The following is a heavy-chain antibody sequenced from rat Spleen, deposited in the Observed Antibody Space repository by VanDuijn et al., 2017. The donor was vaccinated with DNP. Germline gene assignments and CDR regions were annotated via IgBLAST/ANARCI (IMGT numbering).Heavy chain of an antibody. J-gene: IGHJ1*01. Sequence: EVQLVESGGDLVQPGRSLKLSCVASGFSFRDYDMAWVRQAPSKGLEWVAAISPSGGRTYYPDSVKCRFTISRDDAKSSLYLQVNSLKSEDTATYYCTRGSTSIYWYFDFWGPGTMVTVSS. CDR2: ISPSGGRT. D-gene: IGHD3-1*01. CDR1: GFSFRDYD. CDR3: TRGSTSIYWYFDF. V-gene: IGHV5-20*01.